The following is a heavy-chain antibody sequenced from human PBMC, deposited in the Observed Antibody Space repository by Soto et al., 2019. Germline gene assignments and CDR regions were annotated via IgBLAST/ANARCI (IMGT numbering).Heavy chain of an antibody. Sequence: GGSLRLSCAASGFTFSSYSMNWVRQAPGKGLEWVSYISSSSSTIYYADSVKGRFTISRDNAKNSLYLQMNSLRAEDTAVYYCARVLSYCSSTSCPGDYYYMDVWGKGTTVTVSS. J-gene: IGHJ6*03. V-gene: IGHV3-48*01. CDR2: ISSSSSTI. CDR1: GFTFSSYS. D-gene: IGHD2-2*01. CDR3: ARVLSYCSSTSCPGDYYYMDV.